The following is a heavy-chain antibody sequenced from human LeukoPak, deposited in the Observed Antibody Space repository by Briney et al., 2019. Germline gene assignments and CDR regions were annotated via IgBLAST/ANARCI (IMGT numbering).Heavy chain of an antibody. CDR3: ARHGDLRAGSGYFFWSAFDI. CDR2: IYHSGST. J-gene: IGHJ3*02. Sequence: PGGSLRLSCAASGFTFTNAWMTWVRQAPGKGLEWLGQIYHSGSTNYNPSLKSRVTISVDTSKNQFSLKLSSATAADTAVYYCARHGDLRAGSGYFFWSAFDIWGQGTLVTVSS. CDR1: GFTFTNAW. D-gene: IGHD3-22*01. V-gene: IGHV4-4*02.